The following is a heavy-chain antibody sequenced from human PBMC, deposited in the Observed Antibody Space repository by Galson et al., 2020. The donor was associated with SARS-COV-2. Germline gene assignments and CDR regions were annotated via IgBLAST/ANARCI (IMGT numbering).Heavy chain of an antibody. J-gene: IGHJ6*02. CDR1: GFTFSSYS. CDR2: ISSSSSNI. Sequence: GGSLRLSCAASGFTFSSYSMNWVRQAPGKGLEWVSSISSSSSNIYYADSVKGRFTISRDNAKNSLYLQMNSLRAEDTDVYYCARFSPYYYFFGMDVWGQGTTVTVSS. V-gene: IGHV3-21*01. CDR3: ARFSPYYYFFGMDV.